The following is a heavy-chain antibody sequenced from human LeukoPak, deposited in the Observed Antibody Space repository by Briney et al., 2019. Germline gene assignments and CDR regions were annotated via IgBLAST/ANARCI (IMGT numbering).Heavy chain of an antibody. J-gene: IGHJ3*02. CDR3: AGSTITTRGVGDFDI. D-gene: IGHD1-26*01. Sequence: PGTSLRLSCAASGFIFSSYGMNWVRQAPGKGLEWVAIIWYDGSNKFYADSVQGRFTISRDNSKNTLYLQMNSLSPEDTAVYYCAGSTITTRGVGDFDIWGPGTVVTVSS. CDR1: GFIFSSYG. CDR2: IWYDGSNK. V-gene: IGHV3-33*01.